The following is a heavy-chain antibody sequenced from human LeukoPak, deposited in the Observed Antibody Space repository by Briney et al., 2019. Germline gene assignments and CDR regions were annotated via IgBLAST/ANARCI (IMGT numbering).Heavy chain of an antibody. CDR3: ARSWRGTTMVRGVTVAFDI. Sequence: SETLSLTCTVSGGSIRGYYWSWIRQPPGKGLEWIGYIYDSGSTNYNPSLKSRVTKSVDTSKNQFSLKLSSVTAADTAVYYCARSWRGTTMVRGVTVAFDIWGQGTTVTVSS. J-gene: IGHJ3*02. D-gene: IGHD3-10*01. CDR1: GGSIRGYY. V-gene: IGHV4-59*01. CDR2: IYDSGST.